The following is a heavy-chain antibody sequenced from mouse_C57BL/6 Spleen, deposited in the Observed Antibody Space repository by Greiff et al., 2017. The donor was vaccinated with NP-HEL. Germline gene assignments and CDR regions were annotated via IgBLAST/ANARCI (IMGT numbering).Heavy chain of an antibody. J-gene: IGHJ2*01. CDR1: GYTFTDHT. D-gene: IGHD1-1*01. CDR3: AREVFITTVVPYFDY. V-gene: IGHV1-78*01. CDR2: IYPRDGST. Sequence: VQLQQSDAELVKPGASVKISCKVSGYTFTDHTIHWMKQRPEQGLEWIGYIYPRDGSTKYNEKFKGKATLTADKSSSTAYMQLNSLTSEDSAVYFCAREVFITTVVPYFDYWGQGTTLTVSS.